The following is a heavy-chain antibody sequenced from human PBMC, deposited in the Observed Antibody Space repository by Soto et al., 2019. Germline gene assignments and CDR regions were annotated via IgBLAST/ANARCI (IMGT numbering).Heavy chain of an antibody. CDR2: IIPISGTA. V-gene: IGHV1-69*01. CDR1: GGTFSSYA. J-gene: IGHJ6*02. Sequence: QVQLVQSGAEVKKPGSSVKVSCKASGGTFSSYAISWVRQAPGQGLEWMGGIIPISGTANYAQKFQGRVTITADESTSTAYMELSSLRSEDTAVYYCARSQGSSTSLEIYYSYYYGMDGWGQGTTVTVSS. CDR3: ARSQGSSTSLEIYYSYYYGMDG. D-gene: IGHD2-2*01.